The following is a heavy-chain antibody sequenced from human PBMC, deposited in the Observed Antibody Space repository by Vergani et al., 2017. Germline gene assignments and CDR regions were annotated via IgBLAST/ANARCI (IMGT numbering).Heavy chain of an antibody. CDR3: AKQYFVSGNYLFDY. J-gene: IGHJ4*02. D-gene: IGHD3-10*01. Sequence: EVQLVESGGGLVKPGGSLRLSCVVSGFDFSSYIMNWVRQAPGKGLEWVSFVSTGTKSQSYAESVKGRFTISRDNSKNMLFLQMNNLRTEDTAIYYCAKQYFVSGNYLFDYWGQGTLVTVSS. CDR2: VSTGTKSQ. V-gene: IGHV3-48*01. CDR1: GFDFSSYI.